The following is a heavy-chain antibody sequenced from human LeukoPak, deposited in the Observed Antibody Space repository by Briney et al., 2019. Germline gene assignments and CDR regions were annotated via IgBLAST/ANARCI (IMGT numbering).Heavy chain of an antibody. J-gene: IGHJ4*02. D-gene: IGHD2-21*01. CDR1: GFTFNNFW. CDR3: ARRGGEL. CDR2: LNQDGSEK. Sequence: GGSLRLSCAASGFTFNNFWMSWVRQAPGKGLEWVAILNQDGSEKYYVDSVKGRFTISRDNARNSLFLQMNSLRAEDTAVYYCARRGGELWGQGTLVTVSS. V-gene: IGHV3-7*04.